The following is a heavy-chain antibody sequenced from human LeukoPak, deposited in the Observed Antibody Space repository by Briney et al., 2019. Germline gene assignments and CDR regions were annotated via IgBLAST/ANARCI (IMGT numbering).Heavy chain of an antibody. J-gene: IGHJ4*02. Sequence: GGSLRLSCAASGFTVSSNYMSWVRQAPGKGLEWVSVIFSGGNTYYADSVRGRFIISRDNSKNTLYLQMNSLRAEDTATYYCTKSLHIAMIRGVSYFDYWGQGTLVTVSS. CDR3: TKSLHIAMIRGVSYFDY. D-gene: IGHD3-10*01. CDR2: IFSGGNT. CDR1: GFTVSSNY. V-gene: IGHV3-53*01.